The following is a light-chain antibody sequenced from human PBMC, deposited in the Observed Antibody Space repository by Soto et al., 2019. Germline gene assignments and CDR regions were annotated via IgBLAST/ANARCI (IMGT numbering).Light chain of an antibody. V-gene: IGKV1-5*01. CDR2: DAS. Sequence: DIRMTQSPSTLSACVGDRVSITCRASQGISRWLAWYQQKPGKAPKLLIYDASSLEGGVPSRFSGSGSGTEFTLTISCLQADDFATYYCQQYNSYSWTFGQGTKVEIK. CDR3: QQYNSYSWT. CDR1: QGISRW. J-gene: IGKJ1*01.